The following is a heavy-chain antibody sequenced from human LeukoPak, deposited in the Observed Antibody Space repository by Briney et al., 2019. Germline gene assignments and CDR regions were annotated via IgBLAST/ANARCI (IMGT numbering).Heavy chain of an antibody. V-gene: IGHV3-30*18. CDR3: AKRKRKLWFGSYGLDV. Sequence: PGRSLRLSCAASGFTFSSYGMYWVRQAPGKGLEWVAVISYDGDNKYYGDSVKGRFTISRDNSKNTPYLQMNSLRGDDTAVYYCAKRKRKLWFGSYGLDVWGQGATVTVSS. D-gene: IGHD3-10*01. CDR2: ISYDGDNK. CDR1: GFTFSSYG. J-gene: IGHJ6*02.